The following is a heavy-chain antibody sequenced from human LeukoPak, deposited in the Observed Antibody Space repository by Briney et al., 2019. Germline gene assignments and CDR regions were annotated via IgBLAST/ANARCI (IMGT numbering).Heavy chain of an antibody. CDR2: ISGSGVST. J-gene: IGHJ5*02. CDR1: GFTFSTYA. Sequence: GGSLRLSCAASGFTFSTYAMSWVRQAPGKGLEWVSAISGSGVSTYYADSVKGRFTISRDNSKSTLYLQMISLRAEDTAVYYCAADSSGWYFSDTWGPGTLVTVSS. CDR3: AADSSGWYFSDT. D-gene: IGHD6-19*01. V-gene: IGHV3-23*01.